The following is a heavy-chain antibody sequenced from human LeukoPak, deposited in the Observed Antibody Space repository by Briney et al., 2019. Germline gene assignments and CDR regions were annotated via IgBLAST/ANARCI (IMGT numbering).Heavy chain of an antibody. J-gene: IGHJ3*02. D-gene: IGHD2-21*02. CDR2: IIPIFGTA. Sequence: SVKVSCKASGGTFSSHAISWVRQAPGQGLEWMGGIIPIFGTANYAQKFQGRVTITTDESTSTAYMELSSLRSEDTAVYYCEYCGGDCSSVDAFDIWGQGTMVTVSS. V-gene: IGHV1-69*05. CDR3: EYCGGDCSSVDAFDI. CDR1: GGTFSSHA.